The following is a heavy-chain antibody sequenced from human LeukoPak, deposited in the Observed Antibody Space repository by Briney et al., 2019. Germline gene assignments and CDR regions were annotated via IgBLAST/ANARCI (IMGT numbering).Heavy chain of an antibody. Sequence: SETLSLTCTVSGGSISSSSYYWGWIRQPPGKGLEWIGSIYYSGSTYYNPSLKSRVTISVDTSKNQFSLKLSSVTAADTAVYYCARAKYGVVKTYYYYYMDVWGKGTTVTVSS. CDR3: ARAKYGVVKTYYYYYMDV. V-gene: IGHV4-39*07. J-gene: IGHJ6*03. CDR2: IYYSGST. D-gene: IGHD3-3*01. CDR1: GGSISSSSYY.